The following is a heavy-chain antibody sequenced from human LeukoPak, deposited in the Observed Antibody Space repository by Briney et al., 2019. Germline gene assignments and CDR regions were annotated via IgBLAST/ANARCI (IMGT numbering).Heavy chain of an antibody. CDR1: GGSISSYY. D-gene: IGHD3-10*01. Sequence: PSETLSLTCTVSGGSISSYYWSWIRQPPGKGLEWIGYIYYTGSTNYNPSLKSRVTISVVTSKNQFSLKLSSVTAADTAVYYCARNVGRWFDPWGQGNLVTVSS. V-gene: IGHV4-59*01. CDR2: IYYTGST. CDR3: ARNVGRWFDP. J-gene: IGHJ5*02.